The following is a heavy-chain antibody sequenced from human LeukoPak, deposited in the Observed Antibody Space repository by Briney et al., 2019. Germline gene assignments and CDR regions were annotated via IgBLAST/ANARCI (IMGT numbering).Heavy chain of an antibody. V-gene: IGHV3-74*01. CDR2: INNDGSSA. Sequence: GGSLRLSCAASGFTFSGYWMHWVRQTPGKGLIYISRINNDGSSANCADSVRGRFTISRDSSKNTLYLQMDSLRTEDTAIYYCVRDINWNYFFDYWGLGILVTVSS. J-gene: IGHJ4*02. CDR1: GFTFSGYW. D-gene: IGHD1-7*01. CDR3: VRDINWNYFFDY.